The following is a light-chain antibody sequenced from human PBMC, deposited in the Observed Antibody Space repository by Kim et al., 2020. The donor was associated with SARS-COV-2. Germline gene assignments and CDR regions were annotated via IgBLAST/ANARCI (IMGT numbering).Light chain of an antibody. CDR2: EVS. Sequence: QSALTKPASVSGSPGQSITISCTGTSSDVGAYNYVSWYQQHPGKAPKLMIYEVSNRPSGVSDRFSGSKSDNTASLTISGLQAEDEADYYCSSYTRSNTRVFGGGTKVTVL. J-gene: IGLJ3*02. CDR1: SSDVGAYNY. CDR3: SSYTRSNTRV. V-gene: IGLV2-14*03.